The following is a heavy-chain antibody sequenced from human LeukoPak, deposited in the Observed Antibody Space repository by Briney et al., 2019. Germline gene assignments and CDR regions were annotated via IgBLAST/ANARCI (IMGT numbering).Heavy chain of an antibody. J-gene: IGHJ4*02. CDR3: ARDKHLGFSSGTKYYPYYFDS. V-gene: IGHV4-59*01. CDR2: ISNSGST. D-gene: IGHD2-2*03. CDR1: GGSITASY. Sequence: SETLSLTCTVSGGSITASYWTWVRQPPGKGLEYIGDISNSGSTNYNPSLKSRVTISVDTAKNHLSVNLTSVTDADTAVYYCARDKHLGFSSGTKYYPYYFDSWGQGIQVTVSS.